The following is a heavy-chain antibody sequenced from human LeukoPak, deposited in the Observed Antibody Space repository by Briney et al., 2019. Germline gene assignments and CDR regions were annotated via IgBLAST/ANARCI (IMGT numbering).Heavy chain of an antibody. D-gene: IGHD5-18*01. CDR3: ARDQVIQLWLTYYFDY. J-gene: IGHJ4*02. CDR2: INPNSGGT. CDR1: GYTFTGYY. Sequence: GASVKVSCKASGYTFTGYYMHWVRQAPGQGLEWMGWINPNSGGTNNAHKFQGRVTMTRDTSISTAYMELSRLRSDDTAVYYGARDQVIQLWLTYYFDYWGQGTLVTVSS. V-gene: IGHV1-2*07.